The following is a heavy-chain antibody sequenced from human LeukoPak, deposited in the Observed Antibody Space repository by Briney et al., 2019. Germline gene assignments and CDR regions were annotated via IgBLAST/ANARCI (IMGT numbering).Heavy chain of an antibody. CDR1: GASLSPHY. D-gene: IGHD4-11*01. Sequence: SEALSLTCSVSGASLSPHYWSWVRQAPGKGLEWIGYIYFNGGTNYNPSLKSRVTISVDTSKNQFSLKLRSVTAADTAVYYCARDDDSCGRSHYWGPGTLVIVSA. J-gene: IGHJ4*02. V-gene: IGHV4-59*11. CDR2: IYFNGGT. CDR3: ARDDDSCGRSHY.